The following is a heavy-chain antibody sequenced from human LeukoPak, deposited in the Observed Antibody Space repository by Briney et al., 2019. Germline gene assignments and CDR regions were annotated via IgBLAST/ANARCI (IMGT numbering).Heavy chain of an antibody. CDR3: ARVARYCSSTSCYKPGSAYYYYMDV. CDR1: RGTFSSYA. Sequence: GASVKVSCKASRGTFSSYAISWVRQAPGQGLEWMGGIIPIFGTANYAQKFQGRVTITADESTSTAYMELSSPRSEDTAAYYCARVARYCSSTSCYKPGSAYYYYMDVWGKGTTVTISS. CDR2: IIPIFGTA. D-gene: IGHD2-2*02. J-gene: IGHJ6*03. V-gene: IGHV1-69*13.